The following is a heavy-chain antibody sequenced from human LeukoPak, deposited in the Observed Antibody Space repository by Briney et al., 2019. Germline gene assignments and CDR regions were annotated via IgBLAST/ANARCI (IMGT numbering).Heavy chain of an antibody. Sequence: RASVKVSCKASGYTFSSYYMHCVRQAPGQGLEWMGIINPSGGSTSYAQKFQGRVTMTRDMSTSTVYMELSSLRSEDTAVYYCARGIDGITIFGVVIPGFDCRGQGTLVTVSS. CDR1: GYTFSSYY. V-gene: IGHV1-46*01. CDR3: ARGIDGITIFGVVIPGFDC. CDR2: INPSGGST. J-gene: IGHJ4*02. D-gene: IGHD3-3*01.